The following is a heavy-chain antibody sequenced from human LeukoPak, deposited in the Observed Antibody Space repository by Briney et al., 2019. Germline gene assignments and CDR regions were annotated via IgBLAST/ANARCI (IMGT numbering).Heavy chain of an antibody. D-gene: IGHD4-23*01. J-gene: IGHJ4*02. Sequence: GGSLRLSSVTSGFTFTNHWMSWFRQAPGKGLGWWANIREDGGHTNYVDSVKGRFTISRDNAKNSLFLQMDGLRVDDTAVYFCARDGRGGHNDFWGQGTLITVSS. CDR1: GFTFTNHW. CDR3: ARDGRGGHNDF. V-gene: IGHV3-7*01. CDR2: IREDGGHT.